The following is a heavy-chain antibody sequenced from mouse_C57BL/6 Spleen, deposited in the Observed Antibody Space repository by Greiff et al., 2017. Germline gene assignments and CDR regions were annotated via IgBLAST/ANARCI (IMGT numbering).Heavy chain of an antibody. CDR1: GFTFSSYA. J-gene: IGHJ3*01. CDR2: ISDGGSYT. Sequence: EVQLVESGGGLVKPGGSLKLSCAASGFTFSSYAMSWVRQTPEKRLEWVATISDGGSYTYYPDNVKGRFTISRDNAKNNLYLQMSHLKSEDTAMYYCAGEGRYGNYGAWFAYWGQGTLVTVSA. D-gene: IGHD2-1*01. V-gene: IGHV5-4*01. CDR3: AGEGRYGNYGAWFAY.